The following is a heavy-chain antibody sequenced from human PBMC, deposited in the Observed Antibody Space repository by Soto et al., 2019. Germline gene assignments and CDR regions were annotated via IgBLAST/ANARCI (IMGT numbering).Heavy chain of an antibody. CDR2: IYYSGST. V-gene: IGHV4-59*01. J-gene: IGHJ5*02. Sequence: SETLSLTCTVSGGSISSYYWSWIRQPPGKGLEWIGYIYYSGSTNYNPSLKSRVTISVDTSKNQFSLKLSSVTAADTAVYYCARAGGGYSYGSNWFDPWGQGTLVTVSS. CDR1: GGSISSYY. CDR3: ARAGGGYSYGSNWFDP. D-gene: IGHD5-18*01.